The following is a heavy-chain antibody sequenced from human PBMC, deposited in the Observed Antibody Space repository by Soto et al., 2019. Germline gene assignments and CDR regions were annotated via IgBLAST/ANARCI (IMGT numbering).Heavy chain of an antibody. CDR3: ARSLSYYDSSGYSDAFDI. V-gene: IGHV1-69*13. CDR2: IIPVFGIE. J-gene: IGHJ3*02. D-gene: IGHD3-22*01. Sequence: SVKVSCKASGGTFSSYGVSWVRQAPGQGLEWMGRIIPVFGIEHYAQKSQGRVTVTADESTSTAYMELSGLTSEDTAVYYCARSLSYYDSSGYSDAFDIWGQGTLVTVSS. CDR1: GGTFSSYG.